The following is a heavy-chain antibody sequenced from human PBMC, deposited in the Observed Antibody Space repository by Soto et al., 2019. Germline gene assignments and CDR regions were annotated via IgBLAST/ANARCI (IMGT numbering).Heavy chain of an antibody. D-gene: IGHD3-22*01. J-gene: IGHJ6*02. CDR3: AKALYYYDSSGYYPDYYYYGMDV. CDR1: GFTFSSYA. CDR2: ISGSGGST. V-gene: IGHV3-23*01. Sequence: PGGSLRLSCAASGFTFSSYAMSWVRQAPGKGLEWVSAISGSGGSTYYADSVKGRFTISRDNSKNTLYLQMNSLRAEDTAVYYCAKALYYYDSSGYYPDYYYYGMDVWGQGTTVTVSS.